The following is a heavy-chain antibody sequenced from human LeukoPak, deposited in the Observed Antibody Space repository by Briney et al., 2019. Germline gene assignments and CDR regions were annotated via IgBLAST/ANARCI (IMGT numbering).Heavy chain of an antibody. V-gene: IGHV3-23*01. CDR2: IRAEGAPT. J-gene: IGHJ4*02. D-gene: IGHD6-19*01. CDR1: GFSLSIYS. Sequence: RGSPRLSFRASGFSLSIYSMNWVRPAPGEGLGGDSVIRAEGAPTHYAAPVKGRFNISRDNSKNMLYLQMNSLRVEDTATYYCVKDGHCCDSICATKIDVAGYLDHWGQGTQVTVSA. CDR3: VKDGHCCDSICATKIDVAGYLDH.